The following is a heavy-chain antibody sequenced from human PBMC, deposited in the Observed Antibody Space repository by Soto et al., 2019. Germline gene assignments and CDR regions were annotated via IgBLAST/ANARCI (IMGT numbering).Heavy chain of an antibody. D-gene: IGHD3-10*01. CDR3: AREGVKRGFGELYFDY. V-gene: IGHV3-7*03. J-gene: IGHJ4*02. CDR2: IKQDGSEK. Sequence: GGSLRLSCAASGFTFSSYWMSWVRQAPGKGLEWVANIKQDGSEKYYVDSVKGRFTISRDNAKNSLYLQMNSLRAEDTAVYYCAREGVKRGFGELYFDYWGQGTLVTVSS. CDR1: GFTFSSYW.